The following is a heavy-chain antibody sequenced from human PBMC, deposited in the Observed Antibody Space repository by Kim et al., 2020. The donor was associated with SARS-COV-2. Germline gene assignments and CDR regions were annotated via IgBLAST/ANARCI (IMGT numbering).Heavy chain of an antibody. J-gene: IGHJ3*02. D-gene: IGHD3-22*01. CDR2: ISGSGGST. Sequence: GGSLRLSCAASGFTFSSYATSWVRQAPGKGLEWVSAISGSGGSTYYADSVKGRFTISRDNSKNTLYLQMNSLRAEDTAVYYCAKALVVVTAQGVAFDIWGQGTMVTVSS. V-gene: IGHV3-23*01. CDR1: GFTFSSYA. CDR3: AKALVVVTAQGVAFDI.